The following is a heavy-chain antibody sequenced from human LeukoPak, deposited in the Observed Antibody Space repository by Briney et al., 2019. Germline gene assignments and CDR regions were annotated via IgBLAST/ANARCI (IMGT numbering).Heavy chain of an antibody. V-gene: IGHV3-15*01. CDR3: TTLTYYDFWSGYPDY. CDR1: GLTFSNAW. J-gene: IGHJ4*02. Sequence: GGSLRLSCAASGLTFSNAWMSWVRQAPGKGLEWVGRIKSKTDGGTTDYAAPVKGRFTISRDDSKNTLYLQVNSLKTEDTAVYYCTTLTYYDFWSGYPDYWGQGTLVTVSS. CDR2: IKSKTDGGTT. D-gene: IGHD3-3*01.